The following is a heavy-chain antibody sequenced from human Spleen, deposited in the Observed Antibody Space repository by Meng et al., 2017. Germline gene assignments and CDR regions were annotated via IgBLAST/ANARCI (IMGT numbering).Heavy chain of an antibody. V-gene: IGHV1-18*01. CDR2: ISAYNGNT. CDR3: ARDTGAGIVYYCDH. D-gene: IGHD6-19*01. Sequence: ASVKVSCKASGYIFSNHGISWVRQAPGQGLEWMGWISAYNGNTNSAQKFQGRVTLTTDTSTNTAYMEPKSLRFDDTAVYYCARDTGAGIVYYCDHWGQGSLVTVSS. CDR1: GYIFSNHG. J-gene: IGHJ4*02.